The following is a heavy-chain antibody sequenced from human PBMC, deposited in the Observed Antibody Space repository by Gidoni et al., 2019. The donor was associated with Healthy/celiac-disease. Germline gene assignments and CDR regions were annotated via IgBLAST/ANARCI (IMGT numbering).Heavy chain of an antibody. J-gene: IGHJ3*02. V-gene: IGHV4-34*01. Sequence: VQLQQWGAGLLKPSETLSLTCAVYGGSFRGYYWSWLRQPPGKGLEWIGESNHSGSTNYNPSLKSRVTISVDTSKNQFSLKLSSVTAADTAVYYWARGSPSGQYYDFWSGYYPDAFDIWGQGTMVTVSS. D-gene: IGHD3-3*01. CDR1: GGSFRGYY. CDR3: ARGSPSGQYYDFWSGYYPDAFDI. CDR2: SNHSGST.